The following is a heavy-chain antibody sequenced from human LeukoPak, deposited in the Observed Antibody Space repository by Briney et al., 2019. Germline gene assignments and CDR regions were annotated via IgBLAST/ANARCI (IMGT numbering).Heavy chain of an antibody. J-gene: IGHJ6*02. D-gene: IGHD2-8*02. CDR3: ARDRHCVSGVCHSPAGMDV. Sequence: GGSLRLSCATSGFILNSYSMHWVRQAPGKGLEWVADIWFDGKNQHFADSVRGRFAISRDNSKNTVYLQINSLRAEDTAVYYCARDRHCVSGVCHSPAGMDVWGQGTTVTVSS. V-gene: IGHV3-33*01. CDR2: IWFDGKNQ. CDR1: GFILNSYS.